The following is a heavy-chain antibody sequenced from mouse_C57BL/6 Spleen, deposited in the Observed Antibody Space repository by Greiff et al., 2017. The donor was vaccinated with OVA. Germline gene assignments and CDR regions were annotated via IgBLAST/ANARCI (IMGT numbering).Heavy chain of an antibody. CDR2: IYPGDGDT. Sequence: QVQLKESGAELVKPGASVKISCKASGYAFSSYWMNWVKQRPGKGLEWIGQIYPGDGDTNYNGKFKGKATLTADKSSSTAYMQLSSLTSEDSAVYFCARWGDGYPCDYWGQGTTLTVSS. D-gene: IGHD2-3*01. V-gene: IGHV1-80*01. J-gene: IGHJ2*01. CDR3: ARWGDGYPCDY. CDR1: GYAFSSYW.